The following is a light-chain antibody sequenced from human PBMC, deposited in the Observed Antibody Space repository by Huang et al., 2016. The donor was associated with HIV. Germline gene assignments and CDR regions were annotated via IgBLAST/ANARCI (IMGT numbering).Light chain of an antibody. CDR2: AAS. Sequence: DIQMTQSPSSLSASVGDRVTITCRASRGISNSLAWYQQQPGKAPKLLLYAASRLQGGVPSRFSGSGSRTDYTLTISSLQPEDSATYYCQQYYNTTLSFGGGTKVESK. CDR1: RGISNS. V-gene: IGKV1-NL1*01. CDR3: QQYYNTTLS. J-gene: IGKJ4*01.